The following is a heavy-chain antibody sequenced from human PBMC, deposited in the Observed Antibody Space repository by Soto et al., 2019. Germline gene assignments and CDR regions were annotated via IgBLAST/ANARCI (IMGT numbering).Heavy chain of an antibody. Sequence: GGSLRLSCAASGCTFSSYWMHWVRQAPGKGLVWVSRVKSDGSSTSYADSVKGRFTISRDNAKNTLYLQMNSLRAEDTAVYYCARDNWNSYWGQGTLVTVSS. D-gene: IGHD1-1*01. J-gene: IGHJ4*02. CDR2: VKSDGSST. CDR3: ARDNWNSY. V-gene: IGHV3-74*01. CDR1: GCTFSSYW.